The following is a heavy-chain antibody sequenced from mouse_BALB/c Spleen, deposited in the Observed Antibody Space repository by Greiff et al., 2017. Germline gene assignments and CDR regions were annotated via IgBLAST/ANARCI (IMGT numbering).Heavy chain of an antibody. J-gene: IGHJ1*01. V-gene: IGHV2-9*02. Sequence: VKVVESGPGLVAPSQSLSITCTVSGFSLTSYGVHWVRQPPGKGLEWLGVIWAGGSTNYNSALMSRLSISKDNSKSQVFLKMNSLQTDDTAMYYCARDRRSSYCYFDVWGAGTTVTVSS. CDR3: ARDRRSSYCYFDV. CDR1: GFSLTSYG. D-gene: IGHD1-1*01. CDR2: IWAGGST.